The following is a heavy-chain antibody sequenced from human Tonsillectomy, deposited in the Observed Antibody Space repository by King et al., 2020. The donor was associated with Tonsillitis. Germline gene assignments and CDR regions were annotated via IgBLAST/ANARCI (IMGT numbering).Heavy chain of an antibody. Sequence: QLVQSGGDLVQPGGSLRLSCAASGFTFSSYAMSWVRQAPGKGLEWGSAISGRGGSTFYADSVKGRFTTSRDNSKNTLYLQMNSLRAEDTAVYYCVGWYYFDYWGQGTLVTVSS. D-gene: IGHD6-19*01. V-gene: IGHV3-23*04. CDR3: VGWYYFDY. CDR2: ISGRGGST. CDR1: GFTFSSYA. J-gene: IGHJ4*02.